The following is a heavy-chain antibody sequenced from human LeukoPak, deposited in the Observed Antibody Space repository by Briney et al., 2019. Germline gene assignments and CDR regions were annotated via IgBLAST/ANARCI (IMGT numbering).Heavy chain of an antibody. V-gene: IGHV4-39*07. CDR2: IYYSGST. Sequence: SETLSLTCTVSGGSISSSSYYWGWIRQPPGKGLEWIGSIYYSGSTYYNPSLKSRVTISVDTSKNQFSLKLSSVTAADTAVYYCAGDYYDSSGPLAFDIWGQGTMVTVSS. CDR3: AGDYYDSSGPLAFDI. D-gene: IGHD3-22*01. J-gene: IGHJ3*02. CDR1: GGSISSSSYY.